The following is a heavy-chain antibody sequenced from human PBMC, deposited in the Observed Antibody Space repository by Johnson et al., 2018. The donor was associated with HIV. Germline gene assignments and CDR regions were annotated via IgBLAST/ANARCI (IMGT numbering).Heavy chain of an antibody. CDR1: GFTFSNAW. V-gene: IGHV3-15*01. J-gene: IGHJ3*02. Sequence: VQLVESGGGLVKPGGSLRLSCAASGFTFSNAWMSWVRQAPGKGLEWVGRIKSKTDGGTTDYAAPVKGRFTISRDDSKNTLYLQMNSLRPEDTAVYYCAKIIGYSSGLEIWGQGTMVTVSS. D-gene: IGHD6-19*01. CDR3: AKIIGYSSGLEI. CDR2: IKSKTDGGTT.